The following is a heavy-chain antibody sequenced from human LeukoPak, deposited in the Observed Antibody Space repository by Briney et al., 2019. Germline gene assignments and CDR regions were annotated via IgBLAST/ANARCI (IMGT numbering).Heavy chain of an antibody. Sequence: GGSLRLSCAASGFTFSSYWMHWVRQAPGKGLVWVSRINSDGSSRSYADSVKGRFTISRDNAKNTLYLQTNSLRAEDTAVYYSTRGHDILTGPEDWGQGTLVTVSS. D-gene: IGHD3-9*01. J-gene: IGHJ4*02. CDR3: TRGHDILTGPED. CDR2: INSDGSSR. V-gene: IGHV3-74*01. CDR1: GFTFSSYW.